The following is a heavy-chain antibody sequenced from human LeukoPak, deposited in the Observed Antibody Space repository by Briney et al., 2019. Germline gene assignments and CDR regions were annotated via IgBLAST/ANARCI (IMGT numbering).Heavy chain of an antibody. CDR3: AIPGMLHLRAFDI. CDR2: INHSGST. CDR1: GGSFSGYY. D-gene: IGHD2-8*01. Sequence: PSETLSLTCAVYGGSFSGYYWSWIRQPPGKGLEWIGEINHSGSTNYNPSLKSRVTISVDTSKNQFSLKLSSVTAADTAVYYCAIPGMLHLRAFDIWGQGTMVTVSS. V-gene: IGHV4-34*01. J-gene: IGHJ3*02.